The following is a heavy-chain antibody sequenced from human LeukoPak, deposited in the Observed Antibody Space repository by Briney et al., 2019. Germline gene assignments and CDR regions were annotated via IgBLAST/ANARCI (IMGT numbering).Heavy chain of an antibody. CDR2: IIPILGIA. CDR1: GGTFSSYA. Sequence: SVKVSCKASGGTFSSYAISWVRQAPGQGLEWMGRIIPILGIANYAQKFQGRVTITADRSTSTAYMELSSLRSEDTAVYYCARDSSSTPGYFDYWGQGTLVTVSS. V-gene: IGHV1-69*04. CDR3: ARDSSSTPGYFDY. J-gene: IGHJ4*02. D-gene: IGHD6-6*01.